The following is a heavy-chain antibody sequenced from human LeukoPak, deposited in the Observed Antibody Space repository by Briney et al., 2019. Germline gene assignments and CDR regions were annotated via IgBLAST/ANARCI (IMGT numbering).Heavy chain of an antibody. CDR3: ARDLSVGYSSSWFDY. CDR2: IIPIFGTA. J-gene: IGHJ4*02. CDR1: GGTFSSYA. D-gene: IGHD6-13*01. Sequence: ASVSVSCKASGGTFSSYAISWVRQAPGPGLEWMGRIIPIFGTANYAQKFQGRVTITTDESTSTAYIELSSLRSEDTAVYYCARDLSVGYSSSWFDYWGQGTLVTVSS. V-gene: IGHV1-69*05.